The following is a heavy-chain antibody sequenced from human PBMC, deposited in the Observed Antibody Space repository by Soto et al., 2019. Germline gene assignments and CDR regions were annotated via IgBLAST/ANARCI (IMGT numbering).Heavy chain of an antibody. CDR1: GFTFSSYA. V-gene: IGHV3-30-3*01. D-gene: IGHD3-3*01. Sequence: RLSCAASGFTFSSYAMHWVRQAPGKGLEWVAVISYDGSNKYYADSVKGRFTISRDNSKNTLYLQMNSLRAEDTAVYYCASSPTIRYWGQGTLVTVSS. CDR3: ASSPTIRY. CDR2: ISYDGSNK. J-gene: IGHJ4*02.